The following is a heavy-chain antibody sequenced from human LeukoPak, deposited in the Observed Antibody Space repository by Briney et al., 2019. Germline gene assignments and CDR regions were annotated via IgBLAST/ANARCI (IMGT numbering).Heavy chain of an antibody. J-gene: IGHJ4*02. CDR3: ARLDAAAGRYLQFFY. D-gene: IGHD5-24*01. CDR1: GGSISNYY. CDR2: IHDGGST. V-gene: IGHV4-59*08. Sequence: SSETLSLTCTVSGGSISNYYWSWIRQSPEKGLEWIGYIHDGGSTNYNPSLKSRVTISVDTSKNQFSLKLSSVTAADTAVYYCARLDAAAGRYLQFFYWGQGTLVTVSS.